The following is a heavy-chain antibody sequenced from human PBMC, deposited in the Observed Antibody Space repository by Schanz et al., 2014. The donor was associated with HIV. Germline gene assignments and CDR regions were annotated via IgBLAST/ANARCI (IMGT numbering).Heavy chain of an antibody. J-gene: IGHJ3*02. D-gene: IGHD1-26*01. CDR3: AKDGSWEAFDVFDI. Sequence: EVQLVESGGGLVQPGGSLRLSCAASGFTFRSYDMHWVRQASGKGLEWVSTISASGATTFYADSVKGRFTISRDNSKNTLYLQMNSLRTEDTAVYYCAKDGSWEAFDVFDIWGQGTMVTVSS. CDR2: ISASGATT. V-gene: IGHV3-23*04. CDR1: GFTFRSYD.